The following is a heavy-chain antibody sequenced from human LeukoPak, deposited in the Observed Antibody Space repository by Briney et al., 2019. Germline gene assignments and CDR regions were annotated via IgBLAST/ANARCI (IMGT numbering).Heavy chain of an antibody. D-gene: IGHD3-16*01. CDR2: IYYSGST. J-gene: IGHJ4*02. CDR1: GGSISSYY. Sequence: SETLSLTCTGSGGSISSYYWSWIRQPPGKGLEWIGYIYYSGSTNYNPSLKSRVTISVDTSKNQFSLKLSSVTAADTAVYYCARSSSLIDYFDYWGQGTLVTVSS. V-gene: IGHV4-59*01. CDR3: ARSSSLIDYFDY.